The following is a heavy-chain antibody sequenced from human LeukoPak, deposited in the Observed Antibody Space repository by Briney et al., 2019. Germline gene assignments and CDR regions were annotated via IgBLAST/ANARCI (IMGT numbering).Heavy chain of an antibody. CDR2: INHSGST. CDR1: GGSISSSSYY. D-gene: IGHD2-21*02. CDR3: ARKPVVTAIRHAFDI. J-gene: IGHJ3*02. V-gene: IGHV4-39*07. Sequence: SSETLSLTCTVSGGSISSSSYYWGWIRQPPGKGLEWIGEINHSGSTNYNPSLKSRVTISVDTSKNQFSLKLSSVTAADTAVYYCARKPVVTAIRHAFDIWGQGTMVTVSS.